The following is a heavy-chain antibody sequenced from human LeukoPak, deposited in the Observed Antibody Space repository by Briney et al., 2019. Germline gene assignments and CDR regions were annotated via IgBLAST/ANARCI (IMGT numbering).Heavy chain of an antibody. Sequence: SETLSLTCTVSGVSISSYYWSWIRQPAGKGLEWSGLIHTSGSNNYNPSLKSRVTMSVDTSKNQFSLKLSSVTAADTAMYYCAREVADYGGYYYYHYMDVWGKGTTVTISS. V-gene: IGHV4-4*07. D-gene: IGHD4-23*01. J-gene: IGHJ6*03. CDR3: AREVADYGGYYYYHYMDV. CDR2: IHTSGSN. CDR1: GVSISSYY.